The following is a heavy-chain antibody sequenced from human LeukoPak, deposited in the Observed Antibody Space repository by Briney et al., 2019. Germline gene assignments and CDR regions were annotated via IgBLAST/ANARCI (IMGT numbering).Heavy chain of an antibody. D-gene: IGHD1-26*01. V-gene: IGHV4-59*11. J-gene: IGHJ4*02. Sequence: SETLSLTCTVSGGSISGQYWSLIRQLPGKGLEWIGYIYYSGSTNYNPSLKSRVTISVDTSKNQFSLKLSSVTAADTAVYYCARGEWDLLFDYWGQGTLVTVSS. CDR2: IYYSGST. CDR1: GGSISGQY. CDR3: ARGEWDLLFDY.